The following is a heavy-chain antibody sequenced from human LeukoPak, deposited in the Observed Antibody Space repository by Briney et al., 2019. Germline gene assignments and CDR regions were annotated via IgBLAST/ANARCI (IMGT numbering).Heavy chain of an antibody. CDR1: GFTLSDYS. Sequence: TGGSLRLSCAASGFTLSDYSMHWVRRAPGKGLVWVSHIKNDGSSTNYEEIVKGRFTISRDNANNALSLHMTSPRAEDTAVYYCVRPFLFERGGPYRPFDCWGQGTLVTVSA. CDR2: IKNDGSST. CDR3: VRPFLFERGGPYRPFDC. D-gene: IGHD2-15*01. J-gene: IGHJ4*02. V-gene: IGHV3-74*01.